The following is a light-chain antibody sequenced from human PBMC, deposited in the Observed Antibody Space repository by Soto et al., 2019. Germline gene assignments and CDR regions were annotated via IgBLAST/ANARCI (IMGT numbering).Light chain of an antibody. CDR1: QSVGRNF. CDR2: GAS. Sequence: EIVLTQSPGTLSVSPGERVALSCRASQSVGRNFLAWYQHKPGQAPSLLIHGASTRATGIPDRFSGSGSGTDFTLTISRLEPEYFAVFYWQQYASSPLTFGGGTKVETK. V-gene: IGKV3-20*01. J-gene: IGKJ4*01. CDR3: QQYASSPLT.